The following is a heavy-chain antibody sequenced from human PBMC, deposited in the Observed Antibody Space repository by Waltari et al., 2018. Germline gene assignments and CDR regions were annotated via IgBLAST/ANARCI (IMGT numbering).Heavy chain of an antibody. CDR1: GGSISSGSYY. J-gene: IGHJ4*02. Sequence: QVQLQESGPGLVKPSQTLSLTCTVSGGSISSGSYYWSWIRQPAGKGLEWIGRIYTSGSTNYNPTPKSRVTISVDTSKNQFSLKLSSVTAADTAVYYCARGVHYDILTGYYMGAYYFDYWGQGTLVTVSS. CDR3: ARGVHYDILTGYYMGAYYFDY. D-gene: IGHD3-9*01. V-gene: IGHV4-61*02. CDR2: IYTSGST.